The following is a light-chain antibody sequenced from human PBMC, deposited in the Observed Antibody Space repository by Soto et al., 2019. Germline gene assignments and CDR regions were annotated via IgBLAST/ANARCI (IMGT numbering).Light chain of an antibody. CDR2: HAS. CDR3: HQYGTSPQT. Sequence: EIVLTQSPDTLSLSPGERATLSCRASQSVGNNFLAWYQQKPGQAPTLLIYHASSRASGLPDRISGSGSETDFTLTVSRLELEDFAVYFCHQYGTSPQTFGQGTKVEI. CDR1: QSVGNNF. J-gene: IGKJ1*01. V-gene: IGKV3-20*01.